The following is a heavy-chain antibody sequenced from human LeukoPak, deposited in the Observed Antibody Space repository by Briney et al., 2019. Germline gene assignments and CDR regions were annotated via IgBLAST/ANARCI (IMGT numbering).Heavy chain of an antibody. CDR1: GGSISSSSYY. D-gene: IGHD3-10*01. J-gene: IGHJ4*02. Sequence: SETLSRTCTVSGGSISSSSYYWGWIRQPPGKGLEWIGSIYYSGSTYYNPSLKSRVTISVDTSKNQFSLKLSSVTAADTAVYYCARVKRVRGVIITSQYFDYWGQGTLVTVSS. CDR2: IYYSGST. CDR3: ARVKRVRGVIITSQYFDY. V-gene: IGHV4-39*07.